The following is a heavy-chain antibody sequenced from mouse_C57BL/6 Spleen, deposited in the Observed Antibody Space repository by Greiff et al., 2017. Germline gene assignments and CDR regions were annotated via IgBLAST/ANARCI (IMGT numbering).Heavy chain of an antibody. CDR1: GYSITSGYY. Sequence: EVKLEESGPGLVKPSQSLSLTCSVTGYSITSGYYWNWIRQFPGNKLEWMGYISYDGSNNYNPSLKNQISITRDTSKNKCFLKLNSVTTEDTATYYCARDSNYVAWFAYWGQGTLVTVSA. D-gene: IGHD2-5*01. CDR3: ARDSNYVAWFAY. V-gene: IGHV3-6*01. J-gene: IGHJ3*01. CDR2: ISYDGSN.